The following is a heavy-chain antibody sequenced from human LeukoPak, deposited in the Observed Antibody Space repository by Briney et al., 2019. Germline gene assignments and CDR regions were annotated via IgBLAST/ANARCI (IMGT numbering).Heavy chain of an antibody. J-gene: IGHJ3*02. CDR2: FDPEDGET. D-gene: IGHD3-22*01. CDR1: GYTLTELS. V-gene: IGHV1-24*01. CDR3: ATDYYDSSARAFDI. Sequence: ASVKVSCKVSGYTLTELSMHWVRRAPGKGLEWMGGFDPEDGETIYAQKFQGRVTMTEDTSTDTAYMELSSLRSEDTAVYYCATDYYDSSARAFDIWGQGTMVTVSS.